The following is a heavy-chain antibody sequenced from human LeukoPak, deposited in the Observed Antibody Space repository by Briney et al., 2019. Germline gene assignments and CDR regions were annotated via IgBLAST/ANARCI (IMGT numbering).Heavy chain of an antibody. J-gene: IGHJ3*02. CDR2: IYYSGST. CDR3: ARDRYCSGGSCTHDAFDI. V-gene: IGHV4-39*02. D-gene: IGHD2-15*01. CDR1: GGSISSSSYY. Sequence: PSETLSLTCTVSGGSISSSSYYWGWIRQPPGKGLEWIGSIYYSGSTYYNPSLKSRVTISVDTSKNQFSLKLSSVTAADTAVYYCARDRYCSGGSCTHDAFDIWGQGTMVTVSS.